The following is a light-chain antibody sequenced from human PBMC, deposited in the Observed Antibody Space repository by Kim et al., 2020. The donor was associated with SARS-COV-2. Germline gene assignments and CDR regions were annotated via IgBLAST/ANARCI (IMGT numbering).Light chain of an antibody. CDR1: SGSIASNY. CDR2: EEK. J-gene: IGLJ3*02. CDR3: QSYDSSLWV. Sequence: GKTVTIPCTRSSGSIASNYVKWYQQRPGSTPTTVIYEEKQRPSGVPDRFSGSIDSSSNSASLTISGLKTEDEADYYCQSYDSSLWVFGGGTKVTVL. V-gene: IGLV6-57*01.